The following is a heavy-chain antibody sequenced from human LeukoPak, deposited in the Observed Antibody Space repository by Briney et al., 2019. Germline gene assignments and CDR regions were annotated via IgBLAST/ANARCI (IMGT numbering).Heavy chain of an antibody. CDR2: IIPIFGTP. Sequence: ASVKVSCKASGGTFSNFAINWVRQAPGQGLEWMGGIIPIFGTPRYAQNFEGRVTITADESTSTAYMELISLTSEDTAVYYCAAYYDSSGYGTAVDIWGQGTMVTVSS. D-gene: IGHD3-22*01. V-gene: IGHV1-69*13. J-gene: IGHJ3*02. CDR3: AAYYDSSGYGTAVDI. CDR1: GGTFSNFA.